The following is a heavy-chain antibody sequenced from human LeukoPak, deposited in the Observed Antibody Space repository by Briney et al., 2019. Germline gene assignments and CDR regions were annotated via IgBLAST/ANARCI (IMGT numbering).Heavy chain of an antibody. Sequence: PSETLSLTCAVYGGSFSGYYWSWIRQPPGKGLEWIGSIYYSGSTYYNPSLKSRVTISVDTSKNQFSLKLSSVTAADTAVYYCARGPVLVSSGWYGGTLFDYWGQGTLVTVSS. V-gene: IGHV4-34*01. CDR3: ARGPVLVSSGWYGGTLFDY. CDR1: GGSFSGYY. J-gene: IGHJ4*02. D-gene: IGHD6-19*01. CDR2: IYYSGST.